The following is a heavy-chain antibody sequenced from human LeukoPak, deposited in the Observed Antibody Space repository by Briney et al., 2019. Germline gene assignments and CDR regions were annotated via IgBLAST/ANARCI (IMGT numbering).Heavy chain of an antibody. CDR1: GYRFTSYW. V-gene: IGHV5-51*01. Sequence: GESLQISFQTSGYRFTSYWIGWVRQMPGKGLEWMGIIYPSDSSTIYSPSFQGQVTISADKSMTTAYLQWSSLRASDSAIYYCGRAGFDYWAQGTLVTVSS. J-gene: IGHJ4*02. D-gene: IGHD1-14*01. CDR3: GRAGFDY. CDR2: IYPSDSST.